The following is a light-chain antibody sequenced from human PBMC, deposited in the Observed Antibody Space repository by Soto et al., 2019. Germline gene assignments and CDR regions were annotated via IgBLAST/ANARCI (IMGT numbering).Light chain of an antibody. CDR2: MAS. Sequence: EIQLTSSPATLSASIGDRVTITCRASQSISSWLAWYQQKPGKAPKLLIYMASRLESGVPARFSGSGSWTEFTLTISSLQPADFATYYCQQYNNYPWTLGQGTKVDIK. V-gene: IGKV1-5*03. J-gene: IGKJ1*01. CDR1: QSISSW. CDR3: QQYNNYPWT.